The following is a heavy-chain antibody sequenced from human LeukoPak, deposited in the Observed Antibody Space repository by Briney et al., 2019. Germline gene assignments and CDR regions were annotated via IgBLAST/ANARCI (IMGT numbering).Heavy chain of an antibody. CDR1: GYTFTSYY. Sequence: ASVNVSCKASGYTFTSYYIHWVRQAPGQGLEWMAIMNPSGGSTSSAQKFQGRVTMTRDTSTSTVYMELSGLKSEDTADYYCARAGVITAADYWGQGTLVTVSS. J-gene: IGHJ4*02. V-gene: IGHV1-46*01. CDR2: MNPSGGST. D-gene: IGHD3-16*02. CDR3: ARAGVITAADY.